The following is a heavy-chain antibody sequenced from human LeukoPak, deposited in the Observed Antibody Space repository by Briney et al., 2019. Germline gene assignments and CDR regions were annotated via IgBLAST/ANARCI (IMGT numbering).Heavy chain of an antibody. D-gene: IGHD5-18*01. Sequence: GGSLRLSCAASGFTFSSYSMNWVRQAPGKGLEWVSSISSSSSYIYYADSVKGRFTISRDNAKNSLYLQMNSLRAEDTAVYYCAKWVREVRGYSYVKNDYWGQGTLVTVSS. CDR2: ISSSSSYI. V-gene: IGHV3-21*01. CDR3: AKWVREVRGYSYVKNDY. J-gene: IGHJ4*02. CDR1: GFTFSSYS.